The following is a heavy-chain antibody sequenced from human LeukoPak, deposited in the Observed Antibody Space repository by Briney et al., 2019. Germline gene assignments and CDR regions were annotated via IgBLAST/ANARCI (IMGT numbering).Heavy chain of an antibody. CDR1: GYTFSSYG. J-gene: IGHJ4*02. CDR3: ARDCSGSSCYWIH. V-gene: IGHV1-18*01. D-gene: IGHD2-15*01. Sequence: ASVKVSCKASGYTFSSYGISWVRQAPGQGLEWLGYISAYNGNSNYAQKVQGRITMTTDTSTSTAYMEMRSLRSDDTAVYYCARDCSGSSCYWIHWGQGTLVTVSS. CDR2: ISAYNGNS.